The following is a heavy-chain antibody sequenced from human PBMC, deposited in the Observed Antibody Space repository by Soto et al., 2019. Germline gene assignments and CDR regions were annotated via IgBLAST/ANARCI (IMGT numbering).Heavy chain of an antibody. Sequence: ASVKVSCKASGYTFTSYGISWVRQAPGQGLEWMGWISAYNGNTNYAQKLQGRVTMTTDTSTSTAYMELRSLRSDDTAVYYCARDSSSWYPNGDYGMDVWGQGTTVTVSS. D-gene: IGHD6-13*01. CDR1: GYTFTSYG. CDR2: ISAYNGNT. J-gene: IGHJ6*02. CDR3: ARDSSSWYPNGDYGMDV. V-gene: IGHV1-18*01.